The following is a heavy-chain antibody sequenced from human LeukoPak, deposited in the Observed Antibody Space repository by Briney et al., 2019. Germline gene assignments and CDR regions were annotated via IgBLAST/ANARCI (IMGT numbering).Heavy chain of an antibody. J-gene: IGHJ6*02. D-gene: IGHD3-16*01. CDR1: GGSISGHY. Sequence: KPSETLSLTCSVSGGSISGHYWTWIRQPPGKGLEWIAQIHYSGRPDCNPSLESRITTSVDTSKNQIYLKVTSVTAADTAVYYCARFGVDYDMDVWGQGTTVTISS. CDR3: ARFGVDYDMDV. CDR2: IHYSGRP. V-gene: IGHV4-59*11.